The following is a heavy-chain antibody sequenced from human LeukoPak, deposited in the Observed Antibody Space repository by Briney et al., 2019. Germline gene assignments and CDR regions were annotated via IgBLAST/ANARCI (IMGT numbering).Heavy chain of an antibody. CDR2: ISGSGGST. CDR1: GFTFSDYW. J-gene: IGHJ4*02. V-gene: IGHV3-23*01. CDR3: ANFCSGGSCYSTN. D-gene: IGHD2-15*01. Sequence: GGSLRLSCTASGFTFSDYWMTWVRQAPGKGLEWVSAISGSGGSTYYADSVKGRFTISRDNSKNTLYLQMNSLRAEDTAVYYCANFCSGGSCYSTNWGQGTLVTVSS.